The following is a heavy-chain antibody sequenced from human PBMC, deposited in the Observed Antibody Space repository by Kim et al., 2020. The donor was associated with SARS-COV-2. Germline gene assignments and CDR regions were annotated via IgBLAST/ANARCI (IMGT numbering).Heavy chain of an antibody. CDR2: ISNSGDTV. D-gene: IGHD2-8*01. V-gene: IGHV3-11*01. CDR1: GFTFSDYY. Sequence: GGSLRLSCAASGFTFSDYYMSWIRQAPGKGLEWISYISNSGDTVHYADSVKGRFTMSRDNANSSLYLQMTSLRAEDTALYYCARDLQAAYVGSGYYYGMDVWGQGTTVTVSS. CDR3: ARDLQAAYVGSGYYYGMDV. J-gene: IGHJ6*02.